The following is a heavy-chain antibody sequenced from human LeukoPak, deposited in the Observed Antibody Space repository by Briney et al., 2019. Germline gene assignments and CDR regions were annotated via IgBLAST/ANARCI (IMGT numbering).Heavy chain of an antibody. J-gene: IGHJ4*02. D-gene: IGHD3-10*01. V-gene: IGHV3-21*01. Sequence: GGSLRLSCAASGFTFTNYAMSWVRQAPGKGLEWVSSISSSSSYIYYADSVKGRFTISRDNAKNSLYLQMNSLRAEDTAVYYCARWRRRYYYGSGSYDFDYWGQGTLVTVSS. CDR3: ARWRRRYYYGSGSYDFDY. CDR1: GFTFTNYA. CDR2: ISSSSSYI.